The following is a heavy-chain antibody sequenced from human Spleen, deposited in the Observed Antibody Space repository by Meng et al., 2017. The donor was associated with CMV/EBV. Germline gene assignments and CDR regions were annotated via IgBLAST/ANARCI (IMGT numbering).Heavy chain of an antibody. CDR3: AIDLEGVVVVPAGFFDY. CDR2: FIPILGIA. D-gene: IGHD2-2*01. Sequence: SVKVSCKAFGYSFTSYYIHWVRQAPGQALEWVGGFIPILGIANYAQKFQGRVTITADKSTSTAYMELSMLGSDDTAVYYCAIDLEGVVVVPAGFFDYWGQGTLVTVSS. J-gene: IGHJ4*02. V-gene: IGHV1-69*10. CDR1: GYSFTSYY.